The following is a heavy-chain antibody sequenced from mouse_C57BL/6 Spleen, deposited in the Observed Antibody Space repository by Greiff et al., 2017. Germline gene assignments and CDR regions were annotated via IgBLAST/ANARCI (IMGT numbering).Heavy chain of an antibody. CDR1: GFTFSSYA. CDR3: TRDRDYYGSSYYYAMDY. Sequence: DVHLVESGEGLVKPGGSLKLSCAASGFTFSSYAMSWVRQTPEKRLEWVAYISSGGDYIYYADTVKGRFTISRDNARNTLYLQMSSLKSEDTAMYYCTRDRDYYGSSYYYAMDYWGQGTSVTVSS. J-gene: IGHJ4*01. CDR2: ISSGGDYI. V-gene: IGHV5-9-1*02. D-gene: IGHD1-1*01.